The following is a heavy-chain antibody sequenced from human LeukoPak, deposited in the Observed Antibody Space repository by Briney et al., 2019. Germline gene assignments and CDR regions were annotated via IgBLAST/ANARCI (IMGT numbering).Heavy chain of an antibody. D-gene: IGHD3-22*01. CDR2: LYYSGST. CDR3: VKTIGGYYDSSGYEIDY. J-gene: IGHJ4*02. CDR1: GRSISSSSYY. Sequence: SETLSLTCTVSGRSISSSSYYWGWIRQPPGKGLEWVGSLYYSGSTFYSPSLKSRVTISVDTSKNQFSLKLTSVTAADTAVYYCVKTIGGYYDSSGYEIDYWGQGTLVTVSS. V-gene: IGHV4-39*01.